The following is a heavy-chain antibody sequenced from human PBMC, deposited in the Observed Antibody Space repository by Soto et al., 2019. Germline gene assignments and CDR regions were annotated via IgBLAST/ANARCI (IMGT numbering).Heavy chain of an antibody. CDR1: GGSFSGYY. CDR3: ARGPDCSGGSCYPDAFDI. Sequence: ESLSLTCAVYGGSFSGYYWSWILHPPGKGLEWIGEINHSGSTNYNPSLKSRVTISVDTSKNQFSLKLSSVTAADTAVYYCARGPDCSGGSCYPDAFDIWGQGTMVTVSS. CDR2: INHSGST. J-gene: IGHJ3*02. D-gene: IGHD2-15*01. V-gene: IGHV4-34*01.